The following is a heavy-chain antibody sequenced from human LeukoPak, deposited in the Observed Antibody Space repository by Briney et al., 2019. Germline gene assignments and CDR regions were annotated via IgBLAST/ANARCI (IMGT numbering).Heavy chain of an antibody. D-gene: IGHD3-10*02. V-gene: IGHV4-59*01. CDR3: ARDHKPFNFCSGALGL. J-gene: IGHJ2*01. CDR2: IYYSGST. Sequence: SETLSLTCTVSGGSISSYYWSWIRQPPGKGLEWIGYIYYSGSTNYNPSLKSRVTISVDTSKNQFSLKLSSVTAADTAVYYCARDHKPFNFCSGALGLWGRGNLVTVSS. CDR1: GGSISSYY.